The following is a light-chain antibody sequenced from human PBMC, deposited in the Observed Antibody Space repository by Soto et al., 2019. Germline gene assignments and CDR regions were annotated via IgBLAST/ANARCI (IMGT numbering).Light chain of an antibody. V-gene: IGLV2-11*01. CDR3: CSYAGSYTLYV. CDR1: SSDVGGYNY. Sequence: QSALTQPRAVSGCPGQSVTISCTGTSSDVGGYNYVSWYQQHPGKAPKLMIYDVSERPSGVPDRFSGSKSGNTASLTISGLQAEDEANYYCCSYAGSYTLYVFGTGTKVTVL. J-gene: IGLJ1*01. CDR2: DVS.